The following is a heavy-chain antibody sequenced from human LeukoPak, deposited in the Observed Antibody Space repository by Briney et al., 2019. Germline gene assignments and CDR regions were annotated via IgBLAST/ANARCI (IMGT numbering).Heavy chain of an antibody. Sequence: PGRSLRLSCAASGFTFSSYAMHWVRQAPGKGLEWVAVISYDGSNKYYADSVKGRFTISRDNSKNTLYLQMNSLRAEDTAVYYCARGSGWSHLHYWGQGTLVTVSS. CDR1: GFTFSSYA. CDR3: ARGSGWSHLHY. J-gene: IGHJ4*02. V-gene: IGHV3-30-3*01. CDR2: ISYDGSNK. D-gene: IGHD6-19*01.